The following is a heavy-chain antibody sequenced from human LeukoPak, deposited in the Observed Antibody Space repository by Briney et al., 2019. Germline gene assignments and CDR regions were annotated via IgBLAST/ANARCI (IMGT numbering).Heavy chain of an antibody. D-gene: IGHD6-13*01. CDR3: GRESNGYSSFFDY. Sequence: PGGSLRLSCAASGFTFRSYAMHWVRQAPGKGLEWVAVISYDGSNKYYADSVKGRFTISRDNSKNTLYLQMNSLRAEDTAVYYCGRESNGYSSFFDYWGQGTMVTVSS. CDR2: ISYDGSNK. CDR1: GFTFRSYA. V-gene: IGHV3-30-3*01. J-gene: IGHJ4*02.